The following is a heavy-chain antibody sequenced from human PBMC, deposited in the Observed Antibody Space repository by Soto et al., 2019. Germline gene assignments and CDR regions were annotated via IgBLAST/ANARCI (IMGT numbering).Heavy chain of an antibody. V-gene: IGHV3-21*01. D-gene: IGHD2-15*01. CDR3: ARQYCSGGSCYSVRYYYYGMDV. CDR2: NSSSSSYI. Sequence: EVQLVESGGGLVKPGGSLRLSCAASGFTLSSYSMNRVRQAPGKGLEWVSSNSSSSSYIYYADSVKGRFTVSRDNAKNSLYLQMNSLRAEDTAVYYCARQYCSGGSCYSVRYYYYGMDVWGQGTTVTVSS. CDR1: GFTLSSYS. J-gene: IGHJ6*02.